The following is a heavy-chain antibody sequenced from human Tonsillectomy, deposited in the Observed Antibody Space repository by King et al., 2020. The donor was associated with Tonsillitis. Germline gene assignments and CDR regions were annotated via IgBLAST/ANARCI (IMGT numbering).Heavy chain of an antibody. Sequence: VQLVESGAEVKKPGSSVKVSCKASGGTFSSYAISWVRQAPGQGLEWMGGIIPIFGTANYAQKFQGRVTITADESTSTAYMELSSLRSEDTAVYYCARVSGGYYDSSGYNFDYWGQGPLLTVPS. CDR1: GGTFSSYA. J-gene: IGHJ4*02. D-gene: IGHD3-22*01. CDR2: IIPIFGTA. CDR3: ARVSGGYYDSSGYNFDY. V-gene: IGHV1-69*01.